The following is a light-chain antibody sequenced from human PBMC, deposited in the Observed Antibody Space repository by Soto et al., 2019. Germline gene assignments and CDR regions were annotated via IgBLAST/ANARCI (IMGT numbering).Light chain of an antibody. CDR1: QGISSW. Sequence: DIQMTQSPSSVSASVGDRVTITCRASQGISSWLAWYQKKPGKAPNLLIYHASSLESGVPSRFSGSGSGTEFTLTISSLQPDDFATYYCQQYNTYRWTFGQGTKVDIK. CDR3: QQYNTYRWT. CDR2: HAS. V-gene: IGKV1-5*01. J-gene: IGKJ1*01.